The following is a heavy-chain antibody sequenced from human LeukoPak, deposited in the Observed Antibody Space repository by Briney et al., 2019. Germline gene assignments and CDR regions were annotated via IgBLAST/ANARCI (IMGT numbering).Heavy chain of an antibody. CDR2: IKQDGSEK. D-gene: IGHD3-10*01. CDR3: ARESYGSGSYYFDY. Sequence: PGGSLRLSCAASGFTFSSYWMSWVRQAPGKGLEWVANIKQDGSEKYYVDSVKGRFTISRDNAKNSLYLQVNSLRAEDTAVYYCARESYGSGSYYFDYWGQGTLVTVSS. J-gene: IGHJ4*02. CDR1: GFTFSSYW. V-gene: IGHV3-7*01.